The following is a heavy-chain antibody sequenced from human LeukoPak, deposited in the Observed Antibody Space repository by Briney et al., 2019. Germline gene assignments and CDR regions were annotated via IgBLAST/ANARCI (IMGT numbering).Heavy chain of an antibody. J-gene: IGHJ4*02. D-gene: IGHD3-10*01. CDR2: INHSGST. Sequence: SETLSLTCAVYGGSFSGYYWSWIRQPPGKGLEWIGEINHSGSTNYNPSLKSRVTISVDTSKNQFSLKLSSVTAADTAVYYCARAGGHGSGSLYFDYWGQGTLVTVSS. V-gene: IGHV4-34*01. CDR3: ARAGGHGSGSLYFDY. CDR1: GGSFSGYY.